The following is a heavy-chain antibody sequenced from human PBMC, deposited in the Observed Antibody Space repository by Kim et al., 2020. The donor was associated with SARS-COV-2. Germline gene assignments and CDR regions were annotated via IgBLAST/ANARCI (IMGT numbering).Heavy chain of an antibody. Sequence: GGSLRLSCAASGFTFTSYAMSWVRQAPGKGLEWVSGVGAYGERTYYADSVKGRFTISRDESKDTLYLRMNSLRAEDTAIYYCTKGAYRPQRGRTVVVPIVIDNWGQGTLVTVSS. CDR2: VGAYGERT. CDR1: GFTFTSYA. V-gene: IGHV3-23*01. CDR3: TKGAYRPQRGRTVVVPIVIDN. J-gene: IGHJ4*02. D-gene: IGHD2-2*01.